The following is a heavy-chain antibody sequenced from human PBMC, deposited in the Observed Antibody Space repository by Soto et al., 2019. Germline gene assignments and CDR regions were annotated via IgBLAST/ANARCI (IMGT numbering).Heavy chain of an antibody. CDR2: INPSGGST. D-gene: IGHD1-1*01. V-gene: IGHV1-46*01. CDR1: GYTFTSYY. Sequence: QVQLVQSGAEVKKPGASVKVSCKASGYTFTSYYMHWVRQAPGQGLEWMGIINPSGGSTSYAQKCRGRDPRTGNTPRNKVYRGLDTRKSEDTAVYSGARGPPSANFTSGGQGPLVPV. CDR3: ARGPPSANFTS. J-gene: IGHJ4*02.